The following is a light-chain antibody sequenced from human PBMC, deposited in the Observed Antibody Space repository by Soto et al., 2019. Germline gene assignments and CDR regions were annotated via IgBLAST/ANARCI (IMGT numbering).Light chain of an antibody. CDR1: SSNIGSNA. CDR2: GQN. V-gene: IGLV1-44*01. Sequence: QSVLTQPPSASGTPGQRVTISCSGRSSNIGSNAVTWYQHLPGTAPKLLIYGQNQRPAGVPDRFSGSKSGTSASLAISGLQSEDEADYYCAVCDDSLAGRVFGGGTQLTVL. CDR3: AVCDDSLAGRV. J-gene: IGLJ2*01.